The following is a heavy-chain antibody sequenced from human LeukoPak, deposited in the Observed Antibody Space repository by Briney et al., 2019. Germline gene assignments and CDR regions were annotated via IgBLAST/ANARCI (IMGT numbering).Heavy chain of an antibody. CDR2: IWNDGSNK. CDR3: ARIHSLYYYDSSGYGAFDI. CDR1: GFTFSSYG. V-gene: IGHV3-33*01. J-gene: IGHJ3*02. D-gene: IGHD3-22*01. Sequence: GRSLRLSCAASGFTFSSYGMHWVRQAPGKGLEWVAVIWNDGSNKYYADSVKGRFTISRDNSKNTMYLQMNSLRAEDTVVYYCARIHSLYYYDSSGYGAFDIWGQGTMVTVSS.